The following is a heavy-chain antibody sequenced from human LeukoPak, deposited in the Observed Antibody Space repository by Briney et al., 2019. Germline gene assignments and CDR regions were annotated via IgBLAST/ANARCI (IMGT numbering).Heavy chain of an antibody. CDR2: IYSGGST. D-gene: IGHD6-19*01. CDR3: ARDLVGSGRPFDY. Sequence: SETLSLTCIVSGGSISSYFWSWIRQPAGKGLEWIGRIYSGGSTNYNPSLTRRVTMSVDTSKNEFSLTLTSVTAADTAVYYCARDLVGSGRPFDYWGQGTLVTVSS. J-gene: IGHJ4*02. CDR1: GGSISSYF. V-gene: IGHV4-4*07.